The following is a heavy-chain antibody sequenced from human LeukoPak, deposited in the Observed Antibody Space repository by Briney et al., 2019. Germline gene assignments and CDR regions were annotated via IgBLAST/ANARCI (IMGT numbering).Heavy chain of an antibody. D-gene: IGHD3-22*01. Sequence: GGSLRLSCAASGFTFSSYAMNWVRQAPGKGLECVSAITAPGDTTYYADSVRGRFTISRDNSKNTLYLQLNSLRAEDTALYYCAKAFGSNGYYQLPIDFWGQGTLVTVSS. CDR2: ITAPGDTT. J-gene: IGHJ4*02. CDR1: GFTFSSYA. CDR3: AKAFGSNGYYQLPIDF. V-gene: IGHV3-23*01.